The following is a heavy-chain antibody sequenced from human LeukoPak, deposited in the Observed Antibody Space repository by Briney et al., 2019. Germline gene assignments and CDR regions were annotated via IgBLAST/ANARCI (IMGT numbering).Heavy chain of an antibody. CDR3: ARAPDYYDSSGYPLDY. D-gene: IGHD3-22*01. CDR2: IYHSGST. Sequence: PSQTLSLTCTVSGGSISSGGYYWSWIRQPPGKGLEWIGYIYHSGSTYYNPSLKSRVTISVDRSKNQFSLKLSSVTAADTAVYYCARAPDYYDSSGYPLDYWGQGTLVTVSS. V-gene: IGHV4-30-2*01. CDR1: GGSISSGGYY. J-gene: IGHJ4*02.